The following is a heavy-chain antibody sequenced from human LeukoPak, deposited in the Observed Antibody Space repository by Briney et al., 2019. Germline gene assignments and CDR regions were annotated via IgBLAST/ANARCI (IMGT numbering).Heavy chain of an antibody. CDR2: ISGSGGST. CDR3: AKDPSVLVVRPLFDC. CDR1: GFTFSSYA. V-gene: IGHV3-23*01. Sequence: GGSLRLSCAASGFTFSSYAMSWVRQAPGKGLEWVSAISGSGGSTYYADSVKGRFTISRDNSKNTLYLQMNSLRAEDTAVYYCAKDPSVLVVRPLFDCWGQGTLVTVSS. J-gene: IGHJ4*02. D-gene: IGHD2-21*01.